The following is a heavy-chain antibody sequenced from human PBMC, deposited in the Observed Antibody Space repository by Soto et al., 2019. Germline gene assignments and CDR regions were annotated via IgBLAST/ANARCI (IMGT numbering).Heavy chain of an antibody. Sequence: EVQLVESGGGLVQPGGSLRLSCAASGFTFSSYAMHWVRQAPGKGLEYVSAISSNGGSTYYANSVKGRFTISRDNSKNTLYLQMGSLRAEDMAVYYCARYSSSWYDWIVDWGQGTLVTVSS. V-gene: IGHV3-64*01. J-gene: IGHJ4*02. CDR1: GFTFSSYA. D-gene: IGHD6-13*01. CDR3: ARYSSSWYDWIVD. CDR2: ISSNGGST.